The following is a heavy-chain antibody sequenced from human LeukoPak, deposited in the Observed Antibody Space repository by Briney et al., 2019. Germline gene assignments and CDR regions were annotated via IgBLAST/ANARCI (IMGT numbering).Heavy chain of an antibody. V-gene: IGHV3-21*01. CDR2: ISSSGSYR. CDR1: GFTFSSYS. CDR3: AREGTGEEFDY. D-gene: IGHD7-27*01. J-gene: IGHJ4*02. Sequence: GGSLRLSCVASGFTFSSYSMIWVRQAPGKELEWVSSISSSGSYRYYADSVKGRFTISRDNAKSSLYLQMNSLRAEDTAVYYCAREGTGEEFDYWGQETLVTVSS.